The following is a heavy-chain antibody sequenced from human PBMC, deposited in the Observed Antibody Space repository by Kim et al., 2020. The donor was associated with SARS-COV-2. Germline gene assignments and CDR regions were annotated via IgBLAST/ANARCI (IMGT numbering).Heavy chain of an antibody. CDR1: GYSFTSFW. J-gene: IGHJ6*04. V-gene: IGHV5-51*01. Sequence: GESLKISCKGSGYSFTSFWIGWVRQLPGKGLEWMGIIYPGDSHTTYSPSFQGQVTISADKSISTAYLQWSTLKASDTAMYYCARSPRGRYGSGSFYYYSYPMDVWGEGTTVTVSS. CDR3: ARSPRGRYGSGSFYYYSYPMDV. D-gene: IGHD3-10*01. CDR2: IYPGDSHT.